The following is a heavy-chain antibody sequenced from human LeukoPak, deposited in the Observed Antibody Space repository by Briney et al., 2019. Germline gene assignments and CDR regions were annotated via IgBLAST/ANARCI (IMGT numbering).Heavy chain of an antibody. D-gene: IGHD2-15*01. V-gene: IGHV1-46*01. CDR2: INPRGGST. J-gene: IGHJ4*02. CDR3: ARGSALLALSFDY. Sequence: ASVKVSCKASGYTFTSFYMHWVRQAPGQGLEWMGIINPRGGSTTSAQKFQGRVTLTRDTSTTTVYMELSSLRSEDTAVYYCARGSALLALSFDYWGQGTLVTVSS. CDR1: GYTFTSFY.